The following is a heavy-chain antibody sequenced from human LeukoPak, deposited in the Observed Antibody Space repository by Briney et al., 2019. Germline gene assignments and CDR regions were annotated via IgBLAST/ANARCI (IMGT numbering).Heavy chain of an antibody. J-gene: IGHJ4*02. Sequence: ASVRVSCKASGGTFSSYAISWVRQAPGQGLEWMGRIIPILGIANYAQKFQGRVTITADKSTSTAYMELSSLRSEDTAVYYCARRWLQLSPFDYWGQGTLVTVSS. CDR1: GGTFSSYA. V-gene: IGHV1-69*04. CDR3: ARRWLQLSPFDY. CDR2: IIPILGIA. D-gene: IGHD5-24*01.